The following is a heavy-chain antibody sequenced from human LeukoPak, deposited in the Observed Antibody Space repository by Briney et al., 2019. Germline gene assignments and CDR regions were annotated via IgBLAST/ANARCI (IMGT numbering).Heavy chain of an antibody. CDR2: IHNDGTQG. CDR3: AEEGDEFRGYLDV. CDR1: GFTFGRLG. Sequence: GTSLRLSCAASGFTFGRLGMQWVRQAPGKGLEWVAVIHNDGTQGQYGDSVKGRFTISKDNSQSTLYLQMSSLRDDGTAVYYCAEEGDEFRGYLDVWGKGTTVTVSS. D-gene: IGHD3-22*01. J-gene: IGHJ6*04. V-gene: IGHV3-33*06.